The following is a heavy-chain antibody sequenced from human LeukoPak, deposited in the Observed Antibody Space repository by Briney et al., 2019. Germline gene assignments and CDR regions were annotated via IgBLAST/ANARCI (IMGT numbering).Heavy chain of an antibody. CDR1: GFTFSSYA. Sequence: QTGGSLRLSCAASGFTFSSYAMGWVRQAPGKGLEWVSSVSGSGGSTYYADSVKGRFTISRDNSKNTLYLQMNSLRAEDTAVYYCAKPRAVGVNAFFDYWGQGTLVTVSS. CDR2: VSGSGGST. J-gene: IGHJ4*02. CDR3: AKPRAVGVNAFFDY. V-gene: IGHV3-23*01.